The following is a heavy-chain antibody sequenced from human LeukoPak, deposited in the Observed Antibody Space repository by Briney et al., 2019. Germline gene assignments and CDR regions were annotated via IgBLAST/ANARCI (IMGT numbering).Heavy chain of an antibody. V-gene: IGHV1-2*02. CDR2: INPNSGGT. J-gene: IGHJ6*03. CDR3: ARSAGHCTNGVCFTDYYMDV. Sequence: ASVKVSCKASGYTFTDYYMHWVRQAPGQGLEWMGWINPNSGGTNYAQKCQGRVTMTRDTSITTAYMELSSLTSDDTAVYFCARSAGHCTNGVCFTDYYMDVWGKGTTVTVSS. CDR1: GYTFTDYY. D-gene: IGHD2-8*01.